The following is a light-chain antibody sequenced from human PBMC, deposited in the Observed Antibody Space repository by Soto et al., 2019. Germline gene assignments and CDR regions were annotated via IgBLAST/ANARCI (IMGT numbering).Light chain of an antibody. CDR2: DAS. J-gene: IGKJ3*01. CDR1: QSVSSY. Sequence: EIVLTQSPATLSLSPGERATLSCRASQSVSSYLAWYQQKPGQAPRLLIYDASNRATGIPARFSGSGSGTDFTLTISSLVPEDFAVYYCQQRSNWPLGGNTFGPGTKVDIK. V-gene: IGKV3-11*01. CDR3: QQRSNWPLGGNT.